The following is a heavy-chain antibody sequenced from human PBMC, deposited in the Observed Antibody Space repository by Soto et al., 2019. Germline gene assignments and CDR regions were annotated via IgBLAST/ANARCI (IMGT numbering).Heavy chain of an antibody. J-gene: IGHJ4*02. Sequence: PSETLSLTCTVSGGSISSGDYYWSWIRQPPGKGLEWIGYVYYSGTTHYNPSLKSRLFISLDTSKNHFSLQLTSVTAADTAVYYCATLRSRWNIDYWGQGTLVTVSS. CDR3: ATLRSRWNIDY. CDR1: GGSISSGDYY. CDR2: VYYSGTT. D-gene: IGHD1-1*01. V-gene: IGHV4-30-4*01.